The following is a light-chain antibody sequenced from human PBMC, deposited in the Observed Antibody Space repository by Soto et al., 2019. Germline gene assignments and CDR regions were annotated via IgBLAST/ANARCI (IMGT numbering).Light chain of an antibody. Sequence: VMTQSPLSLPVALGQPASISCRSGRSLVYSDGNTYLAWYQQKPGQAPRLLIYGASSRATGIPDRFSGSGSGTDFTLTISRLEPQDFAVYYCQQYGSSPTFGGGTKVDI. CDR1: RSLVYSDGNTY. CDR2: GAS. V-gene: IGKV3-20*01. CDR3: QQYGSSPT. J-gene: IGKJ4*01.